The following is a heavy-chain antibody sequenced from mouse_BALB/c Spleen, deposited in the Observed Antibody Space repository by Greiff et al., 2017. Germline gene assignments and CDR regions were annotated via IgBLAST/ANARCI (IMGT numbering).Heavy chain of an antibody. V-gene: IGHV5-12-2*01. CDR3: ARHGGGSPYWYFDV. J-gene: IGHJ1*01. CDR2: ISNGGGST. CDR1: GFTFSSYT. D-gene: IGHD1-1*01. Sequence: EVKLVESGGGLVQPGGSLKLSCAASGFTFSSYTMSWVRQTPEKRLEWVAYISNGGGSTYYPDTVKGRFTISRDNAKNTLYLQMSSLKSEDTAMYYCARHGGGSPYWYFDVWGAGTTVTVSS.